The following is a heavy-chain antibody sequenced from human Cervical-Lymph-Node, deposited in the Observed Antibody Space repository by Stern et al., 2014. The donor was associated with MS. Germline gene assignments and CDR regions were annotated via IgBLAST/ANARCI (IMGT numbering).Heavy chain of an antibody. CDR2: IIPMLDMT. J-gene: IGHJ3*02. CDR1: GGTFSRYT. Sequence: QVQLVQSGAEMKKPGSSVKVSCKASGGTFSRYTLNWVRQAPGQGLEWMGRIIPMLDMTNYAQNFQGRITITADKSTSTAYMELSGLRSEDTAVYYCARGEDYDVLNGLPSDAFDIWGQGTLVTVSS. D-gene: IGHD3-9*01. CDR3: ARGEDYDVLNGLPSDAFDI. V-gene: IGHV1-69*09.